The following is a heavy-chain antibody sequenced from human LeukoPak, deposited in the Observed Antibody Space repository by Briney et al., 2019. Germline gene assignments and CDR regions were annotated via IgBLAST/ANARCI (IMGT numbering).Heavy chain of an antibody. CDR1: GFTFNSYA. CDR2: FSGSGDST. V-gene: IGHV3-23*01. D-gene: IGHD2-2*01. J-gene: IGHJ4*02. Sequence: PGGSLRLSCAASGFTFNSYAMSWVRQAPGKGLEWVSLFSGSGDSTYYTDSVKGRFTISRDNSKNTLYLQMNSLRAEDTAVYYCARDRRVGCSFTTCYLLDYWGQGTLVTVSS. CDR3: ARDRRVGCSFTTCYLLDY.